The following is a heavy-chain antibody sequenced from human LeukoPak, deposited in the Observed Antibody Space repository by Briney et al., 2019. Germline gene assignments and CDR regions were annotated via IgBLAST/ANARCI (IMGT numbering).Heavy chain of an antibody. Sequence: GGSLRLSCAASGFTVSSSYMSWVRQAPGKGLEWVSVIYSGGSTYYADSVNGRFTISRDNSKNTLYLQMNSLRAEDTAVYYCARDPKLGLKREGMDVWGQGTTVTVSS. CDR1: GFTVSSSY. V-gene: IGHV3-66*01. D-gene: IGHD6-6*01. CDR2: IYSGGST. CDR3: ARDPKLGLKREGMDV. J-gene: IGHJ6*02.